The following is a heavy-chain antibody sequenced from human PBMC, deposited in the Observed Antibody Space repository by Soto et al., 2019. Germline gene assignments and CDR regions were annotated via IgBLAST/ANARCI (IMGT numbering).Heavy chain of an antibody. Sequence: QGQLVQSGAEVKKPGASVKLSCKASGFTFSNYGLNWVRQAPGQGLEWMGWGSANNGHTNYAQNLQGRVSMTTDTSTSTAYMELRGLTFDDTAVYYCARDIASVTAKHFFYYYAMDVWGQGTTVTVSS. CDR2: GSANNGHT. CDR3: ARDIASVTAKHFFYYYAMDV. V-gene: IGHV1-18*01. D-gene: IGHD2-21*01. CDR1: GFTFSNYG. J-gene: IGHJ6*02.